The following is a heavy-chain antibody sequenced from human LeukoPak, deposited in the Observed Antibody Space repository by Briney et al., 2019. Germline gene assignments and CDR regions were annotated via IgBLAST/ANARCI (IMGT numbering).Heavy chain of an antibody. CDR3: ARDTGYCSGGSCYHNYFDY. V-gene: IGHV4-61*01. CDR1: GVSVSSGSYY. J-gene: IGHJ4*02. Sequence: SETLSLTCTVSGVSVSSGSYYWSWIRQPPGKGLEWIGYIYYSGNTNYNPSLKSRVTISVDTSKNQFSLKLSSVTAADTAVYYCARDTGYCSGGSCYHNYFDYWGQGTLVTVSS. D-gene: IGHD2-15*01. CDR2: IYYSGNT.